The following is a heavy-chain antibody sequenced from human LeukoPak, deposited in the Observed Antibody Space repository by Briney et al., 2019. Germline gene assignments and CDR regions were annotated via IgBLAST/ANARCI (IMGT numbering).Heavy chain of an antibody. J-gene: IGHJ6*03. CDR1: GFTFSSYE. Sequence: GGSLRLSCAASGFTFSSYEMNWVRQAPGKGLEWVSYISSSGSTIYYADSVKGRFTISRDNSKNTLYLQMNSLRAEDTAVYYCARDRSGMDVWGKGTTVTVSS. D-gene: IGHD6-19*01. CDR3: ARDRSGMDV. V-gene: IGHV3-48*03. CDR2: ISSSGSTI.